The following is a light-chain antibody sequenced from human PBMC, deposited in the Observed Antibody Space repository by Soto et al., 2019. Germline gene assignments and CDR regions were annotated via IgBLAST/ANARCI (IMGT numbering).Light chain of an antibody. CDR3: NSYTTSSTYV. J-gene: IGLJ1*01. CDR1: STDVGGYNY. Sequence: QSALTQPASVSGSPGQSITISCTGTSTDVGGYNYVSWYQHRPGEAPKLVIFEVTKRPSGVSNRFSGSKSVNTASLTISGLQAEDEADSFCNSYTTSSTYVFGSGTKVTVL. V-gene: IGLV2-14*01. CDR2: EVT.